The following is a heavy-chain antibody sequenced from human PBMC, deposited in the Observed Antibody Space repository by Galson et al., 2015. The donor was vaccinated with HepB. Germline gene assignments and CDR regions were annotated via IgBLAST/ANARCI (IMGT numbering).Heavy chain of an antibody. CDR1: GFTFSSYA. Sequence: SLRLSCAASGFTFSSYAMSWVRQAPGKGLEWVSAISGSGGSTYYADSVKGRFTISRDNSKNTLYLQMNSLRAEDTAVYYCAKPAASSSRYCSGGSCHPPSNYYFDYWGQGTLVTVSS. D-gene: IGHD2-15*01. CDR2: ISGSGGST. J-gene: IGHJ4*02. CDR3: AKPAASSSRYCSGGSCHPPSNYYFDY. V-gene: IGHV3-23*01.